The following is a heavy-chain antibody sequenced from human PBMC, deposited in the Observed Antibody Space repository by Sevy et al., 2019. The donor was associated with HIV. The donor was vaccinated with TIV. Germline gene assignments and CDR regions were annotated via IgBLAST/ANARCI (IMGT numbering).Heavy chain of an antibody. J-gene: IGHJ4*02. V-gene: IGHV4-30-2*01. CDR3: ARGSDDSDFDY. D-gene: IGHD3-3*01. Sequence: SETLSLTCAVSGGSISSGGYSWSWIRQPPGKGLEWIGYIYHSGSTYYNPSLKSRVTISVDRSKNQFSLKLSPVTAADTAVYYCARGSDDSDFDYWGQGTLVTVSS. CDR1: GGSISSGGYS. CDR2: IYHSGST.